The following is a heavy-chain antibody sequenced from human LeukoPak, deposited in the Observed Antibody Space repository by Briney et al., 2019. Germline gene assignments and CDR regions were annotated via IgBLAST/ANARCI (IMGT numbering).Heavy chain of an antibody. Sequence: PGGSLRLSCAASGFTFSSYGMHWVRQAPGKGLEWVAVIWYDGSNDYYANSVKGRFTISRDNSKNTLYLQMNSLRAEDTAVYFCARKNTQDAFDIWGQGTMVTVSS. CDR2: IWYDGSND. CDR1: GFTFSSYG. D-gene: IGHD2-15*01. J-gene: IGHJ3*02. V-gene: IGHV3-33*01. CDR3: ARKNTQDAFDI.